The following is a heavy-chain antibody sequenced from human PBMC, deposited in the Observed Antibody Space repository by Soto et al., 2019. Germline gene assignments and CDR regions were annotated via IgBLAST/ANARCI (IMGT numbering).Heavy chain of an antibody. CDR3: AKGTSDYYGSGSYRNYYYYGMDV. J-gene: IGHJ6*02. CDR2: ISGSGGST. CDR1: GFTFSSYA. V-gene: IGHV3-23*01. Sequence: EVQLLESGGGLVQPGGSLRLSCAASGFTFSSYAMSWVRQAPGKGLEWVSAISGSGGSTYYADSVKGRFTISRDNSKKTLYLQMNSLRAEDTAVYYCAKGTSDYYGSGSYRNYYYYGMDVWGQGTTVTVSS. D-gene: IGHD3-10*01.